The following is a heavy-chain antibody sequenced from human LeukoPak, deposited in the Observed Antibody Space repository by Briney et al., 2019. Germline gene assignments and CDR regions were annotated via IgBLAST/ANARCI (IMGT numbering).Heavy chain of an antibody. V-gene: IGHV3-11*04. CDR2: ISGSGHDI. D-gene: IGHD1-26*01. CDR1: GFTFSDSY. Sequence: GGSLRLSCAASGFTFSDSYMTWVRQAPGKGVEWGAYISGSGHDINYSESAKGRFTISRDNAKNSLYLQMNSLRAEDTAVYYCAKARSGSYYLWLFDYWGQGTLVTVSS. CDR3: AKARSGSYYLWLFDY. J-gene: IGHJ4*02.